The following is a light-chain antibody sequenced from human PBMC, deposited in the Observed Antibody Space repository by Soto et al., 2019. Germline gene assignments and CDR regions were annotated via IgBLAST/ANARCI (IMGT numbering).Light chain of an antibody. CDR2: AAS. CDR1: QGISSY. J-gene: IGKJ1*01. Sequence: VTQSPAFVSASVGDRVTITCRASQGISSYLAWYQQKPGKAPKLLIYAASTLQYGVPSRFSGSGSGTEFTLTISSLQPEDFATYYCQQVNSYPRAFGQGAKVDIK. CDR3: QQVNSYPRA. V-gene: IGKV1-9*01.